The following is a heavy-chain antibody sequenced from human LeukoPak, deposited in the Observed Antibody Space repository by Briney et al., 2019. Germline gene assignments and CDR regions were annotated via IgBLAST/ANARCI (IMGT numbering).Heavy chain of an antibody. J-gene: IGHJ4*02. CDR1: GYTFISYY. CDR3: ARDITAPPFDY. D-gene: IGHD2-15*01. Sequence: ASVKVSCKASGYTFISYYMHWVRQAPGQGLEWMGIINPSGGSTTYAQKFQGRVTMTRDTSTSTVYMELSSLRSEDTAVYYCARDITAPPFDYWGQGTLVTVSS. V-gene: IGHV1-46*01. CDR2: INPSGGST.